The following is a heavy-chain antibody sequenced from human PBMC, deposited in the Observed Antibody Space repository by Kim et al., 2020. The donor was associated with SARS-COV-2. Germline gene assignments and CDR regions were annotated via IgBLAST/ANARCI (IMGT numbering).Heavy chain of an antibody. V-gene: IGHV3-33*01. CDR3: ATSIAAAGTWVFDY. Sequence: GGSLRLSCAASGFTFSSYGMHWVRQAPGKGLEWVAVIWYDGSNKYYADSVKGRFTISRDNSKNTLYLQMNSLRAEDTAVYYCATSIAAAGTWVFDYWGQGTLVTVSS. CDR2: IWYDGSNK. J-gene: IGHJ4*02. D-gene: IGHD6-13*01. CDR1: GFTFSSYG.